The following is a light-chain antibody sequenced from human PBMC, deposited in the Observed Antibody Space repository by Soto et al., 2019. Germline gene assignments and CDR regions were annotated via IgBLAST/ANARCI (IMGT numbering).Light chain of an antibody. CDR2: EVN. V-gene: IGLV2-23*02. CDR1: SSNVGSYKL. CDR3: CSSAGSPTYV. Sequence: QSVLTLPASVSGSPGQSITISCTGTSSNVGSYKLVSWYQQHPGKAPKLMIFEVNKRPSGVSNRFSGSKSGNTASLTISGLKVEDEADYYRCSSAGSPTYVFGKWTTVTVL. J-gene: IGLJ1*01.